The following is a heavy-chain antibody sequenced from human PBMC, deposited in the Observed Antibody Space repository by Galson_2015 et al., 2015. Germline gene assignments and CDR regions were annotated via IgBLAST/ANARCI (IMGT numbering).Heavy chain of an antibody. CDR2: VSFDGSKE. J-gene: IGHJ4*02. D-gene: IGHD6-19*01. CDR1: RFTFTRYT. V-gene: IGHV3-30-3*01. Sequence: SLRLSCAASRFTFTRYTMNWVRQAPGKGLEWVAAVSFDGSKEYYADSVKGRFTVSRDSSKNTLFLQMNSLRVEDTAVYYCARDGVEYSTGQGGGSFDYWGQGTRVTVSP. CDR3: ARDGVEYSTGQGGGSFDY.